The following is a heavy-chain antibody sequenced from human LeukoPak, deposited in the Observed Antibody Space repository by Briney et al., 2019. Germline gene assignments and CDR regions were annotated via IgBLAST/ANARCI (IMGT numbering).Heavy chain of an antibody. J-gene: IGHJ6*02. CDR1: GYTFTRYY. CDR3: ARDMVETRYWYYYYGMDV. Sequence: ASVKVSCKASGYTFTRYYMHWVRQAPGQGLEWMGWINPNSGGTNYAQKFQGRVTMTRDTSISTAYMELSRLRSDDTAVYYCARDMVETRYWYYYYGMDVWGQGTTVTVSS. D-gene: IGHD3-10*01. CDR2: INPNSGGT. V-gene: IGHV1-2*02.